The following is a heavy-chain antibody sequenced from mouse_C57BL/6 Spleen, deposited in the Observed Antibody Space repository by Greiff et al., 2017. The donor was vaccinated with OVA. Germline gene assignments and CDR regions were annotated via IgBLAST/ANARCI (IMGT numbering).Heavy chain of an antibody. CDR1: GFTFSDYY. CDR3: ARITTVVEGYWYFDV. CDR2: ISNGGGST. V-gene: IGHV5-12*01. J-gene: IGHJ1*03. Sequence: EVHLVESGGGLVQPGGSLKLSCAASGFTFSDYYMYWVRQTPEKRLEWVAYISNGGGSTYYPDTVKGRFTISRDNAKNTLYLQMSRLKSEDTAMYYCARITTVVEGYWYFDVWGTGTTVTVSS. D-gene: IGHD1-1*01.